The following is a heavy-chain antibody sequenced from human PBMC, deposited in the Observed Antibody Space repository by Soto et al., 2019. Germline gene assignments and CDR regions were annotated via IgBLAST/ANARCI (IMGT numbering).Heavy chain of an antibody. CDR3: ARDVAPYSNYPVLYYYGMDV. Sequence: VASVKVSCKASGYSFTDYHIHWVRQAPGQGLEWLGRINPKSGGTSTAQKFQGWVTMTTDTSISTASMELTRLTSEDTAVYYCARDVAPYSNYPVLYYYGMDVWGQGTTVTVSS. CDR2: INPKSGGT. J-gene: IGHJ6*02. CDR1: GYSFTDYH. V-gene: IGHV1-2*04. D-gene: IGHD4-4*01.